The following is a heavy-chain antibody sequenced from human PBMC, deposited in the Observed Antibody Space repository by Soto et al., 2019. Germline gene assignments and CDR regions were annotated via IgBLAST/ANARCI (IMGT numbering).Heavy chain of an antibody. J-gene: IGHJ3*01. V-gene: IGHV1-69*13. CDR1: GGTFSTNA. Sequence: GASVKVSCKASGGTFSTNAITWVRQAPGQGLEWMGGIIPIFGTANYAQKFQGRVTITADESTSTAYMELSSLRSEDTAVYYCARGSGSSASGGFDFWGQGTMVTVSS. D-gene: IGHD1-26*01. CDR3: ARGSGSSASGGFDF. CDR2: IIPIFGTA.